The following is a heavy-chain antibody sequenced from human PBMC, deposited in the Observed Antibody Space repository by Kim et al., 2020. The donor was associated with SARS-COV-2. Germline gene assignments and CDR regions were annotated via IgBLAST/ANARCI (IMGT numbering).Heavy chain of an antibody. CDR2: IYYSGST. V-gene: IGHV4-39*01. CDR3: ARGHMVRGPLRGEYGVYYFDY. J-gene: IGHJ4*02. D-gene: IGHD3-10*01. Sequence: SETLSLTCTVSGGSISSSSYYWGWIRQPPGKGLEWIGSIYYSGSTYYNPSLKSRVTISVDTSKNQFSLKLSSVTAADTAVYYCARGHMVRGPLRGEYGVYYFDYWGQGTLVTVSS. CDR1: GGSISSSSYY.